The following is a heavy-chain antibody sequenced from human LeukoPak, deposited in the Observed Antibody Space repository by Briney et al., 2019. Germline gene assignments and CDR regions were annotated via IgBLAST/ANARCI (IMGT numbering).Heavy chain of an antibody. J-gene: IGHJ6*02. Sequence: PGRSLRLSCAASGFTFDDYAMHWVRQAPGKGLEWVSGISWNSGSIGYADSVKGRFTISRDNAKNSLYLQMNSLRAEDTALYYCAKARGAVAGDYCYYGMDVWGQGTTVTVSS. V-gene: IGHV3-9*01. D-gene: IGHD6-19*01. CDR2: ISWNSGSI. CDR3: AKARGAVAGDYCYYGMDV. CDR1: GFTFDDYA.